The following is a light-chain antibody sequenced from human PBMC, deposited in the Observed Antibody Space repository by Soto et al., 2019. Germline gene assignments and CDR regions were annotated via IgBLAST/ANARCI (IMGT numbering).Light chain of an antibody. Sequence: QSALTQPASLYGSPGQSITISCTGTSADIGSFNLVSWYQQFPGEVPKLIIYESYKRPSGISTRFSGSRSDNTASLTVSGLQAEDEADYYCCCFAGSNTYIFVGGTKLTVL. J-gene: IGLJ2*01. CDR3: CCFAGSNTYI. CDR2: ESY. V-gene: IGLV2-23*01. CDR1: SADIGSFNL.